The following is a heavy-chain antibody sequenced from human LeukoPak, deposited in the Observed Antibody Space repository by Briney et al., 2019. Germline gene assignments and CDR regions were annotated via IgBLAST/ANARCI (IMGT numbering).Heavy chain of an antibody. V-gene: IGHV3-48*03. CDR2: LSSSGSTI. J-gene: IGHJ4*02. D-gene: IGHD3-16*02. Sequence: PGGSLRLSCAASGFTFSSYEMNWVRQAPGKGLEWVSYLSSSGSTIYYADSVKGRFTISRANAKNSLYLQMNSLRAEDTAVYYCARPPTGGLSFDYWGQGTLVTVSS. CDR3: ARPPTGGLSFDY. CDR1: GFTFSSYE.